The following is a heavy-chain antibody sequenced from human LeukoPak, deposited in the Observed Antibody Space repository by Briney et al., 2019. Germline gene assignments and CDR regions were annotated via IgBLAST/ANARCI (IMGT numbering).Heavy chain of an antibody. J-gene: IGHJ6*02. CDR1: GGSFSGYY. V-gene: IGHV4-34*01. CDR2: INHSGST. CDR3: ASLYYYEDGSMDV. D-gene: IGHD3-22*01. Sequence: SETLSLTCAVYGGSFSGYYWSWIRQPPGKGLEWIGEINHSGSTNYNPSLKSRVTMSVDTSKNQFSLKLSSVTAADTAVYYCASLYYYEDGSMDVWGQGTTVTVSS.